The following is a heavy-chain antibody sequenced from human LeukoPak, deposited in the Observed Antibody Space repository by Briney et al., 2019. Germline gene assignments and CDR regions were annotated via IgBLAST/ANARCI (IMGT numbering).Heavy chain of an antibody. CDR1: GFTFSSYA. J-gene: IGHJ4*02. CDR3: AKVPYYDFWSGPDY. CDR2: ISGSGGST. V-gene: IGHV3-23*01. D-gene: IGHD3-3*01. Sequence: GGSLRLSCAASGFTFSSYAMSWVRQATGKGLEWVSAISGSGGSTYYAASVKGRFTISRDNSKNTLYLQMNSLRAEDTAVYYCAKVPYYDFWSGPDYWGQGTLVTVSS.